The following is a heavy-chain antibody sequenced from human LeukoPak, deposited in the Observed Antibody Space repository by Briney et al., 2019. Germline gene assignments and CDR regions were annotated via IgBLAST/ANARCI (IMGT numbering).Heavy chain of an antibody. J-gene: IGHJ6*02. D-gene: IGHD2-2*01. CDR1: GGSFSGYY. Sequence: SETLSLTCAAYGGSFSGYYWSWIRQPPGKGLEWIGEISHSGRTNYNPSLKSRVTISVDTSKNQFSLKLSSVTAADTAVYYCARGLWYCSSTSCYSVRDYYYYGMDVWGQGTTVTVS. CDR3: ARGLWYCSSTSCYSVRDYYYYGMDV. V-gene: IGHV4-34*01. CDR2: ISHSGRT.